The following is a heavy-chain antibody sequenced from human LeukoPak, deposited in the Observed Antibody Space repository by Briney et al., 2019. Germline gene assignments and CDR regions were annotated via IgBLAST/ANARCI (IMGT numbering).Heavy chain of an antibody. CDR1: GYSISSGYY. CDR2: IYYSGST. V-gene: IGHV4-30-4*08. Sequence: SETLSLTCAVSGYSISSGYYWSWIRQPPGKGLEWIGYIYYSGSTYYNPSLKSRVTISVDTSKNQFSLKLSSVTAADTAVYYCARGTYYYDSSGPQDAFDIWGQGTMVTVSS. J-gene: IGHJ3*02. D-gene: IGHD3-22*01. CDR3: ARGTYYYDSSGPQDAFDI.